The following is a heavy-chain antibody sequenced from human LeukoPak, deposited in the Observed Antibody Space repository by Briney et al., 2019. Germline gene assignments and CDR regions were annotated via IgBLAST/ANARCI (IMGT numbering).Heavy chain of an antibody. Sequence: ASVKVSCKASGYTFTSYGISWVRQAPGQGLEWMGWISTYNGNTNYAQKVRGRVTMTKDTFTSTAYMELRSLRFDDTAVYYCASAIDTSGYYVVEEGYFGYWGQGTLVTVSS. CDR1: GYTFTSYG. V-gene: IGHV1-18*01. J-gene: IGHJ4*02. D-gene: IGHD3-22*01. CDR3: ASAIDTSGYYVVEEGYFGY. CDR2: ISTYNGNT.